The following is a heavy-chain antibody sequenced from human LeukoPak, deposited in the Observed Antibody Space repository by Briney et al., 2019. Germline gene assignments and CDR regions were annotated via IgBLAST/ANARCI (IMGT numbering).Heavy chain of an antibody. CDR1: GYTFTSYG. J-gene: IGHJ3*02. CDR2: ISAYNGNT. CDR3: AREDRGYSGYDALIDAFDI. V-gene: IGHV1-18*01. D-gene: IGHD5-12*01. Sequence: ASVKVSCKASGYTFTSYGISWVRQAPRQGLEWMGWISAYNGNTNYAQKLQGRVTMTTDTSTSTAYMELRSLRSDDTAVYYCAREDRGYSGYDALIDAFDIWGQGTMVTVSS.